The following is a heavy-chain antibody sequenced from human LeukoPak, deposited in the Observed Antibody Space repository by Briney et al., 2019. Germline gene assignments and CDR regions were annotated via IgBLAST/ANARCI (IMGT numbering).Heavy chain of an antibody. J-gene: IGHJ4*02. CDR3: ATSSSGTYSDGFGY. Sequence: GGSLRLSCAASGFTLSSYAMSWVRQAPGKGLEWVSAISGSGGSTYYADSVKGRFTISRDNSKNTLYLQMNSLRAEDTAMYYCATSSSGTYSDGFGYWGQGTLVTVSP. D-gene: IGHD1-26*01. CDR2: ISGSGGST. V-gene: IGHV3-23*01. CDR1: GFTLSSYA.